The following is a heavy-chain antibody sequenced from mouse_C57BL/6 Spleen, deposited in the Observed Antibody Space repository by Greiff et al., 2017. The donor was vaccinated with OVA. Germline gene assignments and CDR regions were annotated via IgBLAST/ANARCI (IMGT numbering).Heavy chain of an antibody. CDR1: GFTFSDYG. CDR3: ARRHYGSSGYFDV. V-gene: IGHV5-17*01. J-gene: IGHJ1*03. Sequence: DVKLVESGGGLVKPGGSLKLSCAASGFTFSDYGMHWVRQAPEKGLEWVAYISSGSSTIYYADTVKGRFTISRDNAKNTLFLQMTSLRSEDTAMYYCARRHYGSSGYFDVWGTGTTVTVSS. D-gene: IGHD1-1*01. CDR2: ISSGSSTI.